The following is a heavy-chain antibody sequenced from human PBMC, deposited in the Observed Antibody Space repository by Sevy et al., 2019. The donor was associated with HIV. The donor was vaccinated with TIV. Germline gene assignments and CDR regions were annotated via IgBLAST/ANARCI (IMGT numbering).Heavy chain of an antibody. CDR3: ARGPSLIVAGAAGYLDY. Sequence: GGSLRLSCTASGFTFSNFGIHWVRQAPGKGLQWEALMWYDGNNKYYADSVKGRFTISRDSSKNTVYLQMNNLRAEDTAMYYCARGPSLIVAGAAGYLDYWGQGTLVTVSS. J-gene: IGHJ4*02. D-gene: IGHD2-21*01. CDR1: GFTFSNFG. CDR2: MWYDGNNK. V-gene: IGHV3-33*01.